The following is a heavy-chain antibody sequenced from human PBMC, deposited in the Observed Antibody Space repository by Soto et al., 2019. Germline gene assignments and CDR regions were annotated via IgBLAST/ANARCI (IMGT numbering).Heavy chain of an antibody. D-gene: IGHD5-12*01. J-gene: IGHJ4*02. CDR1: GFNFDSYA. CDR2: ISSRGDRV. CDR3: AKAPHASDYAGRGFDF. V-gene: IGHV3-23*01. Sequence: EVQLLESGGGLERTGGSLRLSCAASGFNFDSYAMGWVRQAPGKGLEWVSAISSRGDRVYYADSVKGRSTISRDNSKNTLFLQMNSLRAEDTAVFYCAKAPHASDYAGRGFDFWGQGTLVTVSS.